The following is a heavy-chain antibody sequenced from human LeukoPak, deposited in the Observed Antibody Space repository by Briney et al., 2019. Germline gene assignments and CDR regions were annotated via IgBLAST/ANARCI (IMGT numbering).Heavy chain of an antibody. D-gene: IGHD3-16*02. CDR2: IWYDGTKK. V-gene: IGHV3-33*01. CDR1: GFTFSNHG. J-gene: IGHJ4*02. CDR3: ARDRAVRYFDY. Sequence: GRSLRLSCAASGFTFSNHGMHWVRQAPGKGLEWVALIWYDGTKKYYADSVKGGVTIYRENSKNTLYLEMNSLRAEDTAVYYCARDRAVRYFDYWGQGTLVTVSS.